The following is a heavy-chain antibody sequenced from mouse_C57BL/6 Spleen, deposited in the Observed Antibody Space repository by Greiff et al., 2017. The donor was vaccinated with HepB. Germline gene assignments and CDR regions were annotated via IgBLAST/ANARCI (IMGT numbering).Heavy chain of an antibody. J-gene: IGHJ4*01. D-gene: IGHD3-2*02. CDR3: ARSDSAGYDAMDY. Sequence: VQLQQPGAELVKPGASVKLSCKASGYTFTSYWMHWVKQRPGQGLEWIGMIHPNSGSTNYNEKFKSKATLTVYKSSSTAYMQLSSLTSEDYAVYYCARSDSAGYDAMDYWGQGTSVTVSS. CDR1: GYTFTSYW. V-gene: IGHV1-64*01. CDR2: IHPNSGST.